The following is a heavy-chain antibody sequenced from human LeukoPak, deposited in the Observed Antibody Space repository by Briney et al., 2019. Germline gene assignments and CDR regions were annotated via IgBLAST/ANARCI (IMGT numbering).Heavy chain of an antibody. CDR2: INCDGSST. CDR3: ARGVAVAGIT. V-gene: IGHV3-74*01. J-gene: IGHJ5*02. Sequence: QPGGSLRLSCAASGFTFSSYWMHWVRQAPGKGLVWVSRINCDGSSTSYADSVKGRFTISRDNAKNTLYLQMNSLRAEDTAVYYCARGVAVAGITWGQGTLVTVSS. CDR1: GFTFSSYW. D-gene: IGHD6-19*01.